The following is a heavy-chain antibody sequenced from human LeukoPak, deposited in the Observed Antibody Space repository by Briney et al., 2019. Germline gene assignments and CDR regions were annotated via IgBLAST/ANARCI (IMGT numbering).Heavy chain of an antibody. V-gene: IGHV3-23*01. CDR1: GFTFSSYA. D-gene: IGHD3-22*01. CDR3: AKDVPDSSGYLRPYYFDY. CDR2: ISGSGGST. J-gene: IGHJ4*02. Sequence: PGGSLRLSCAASGFTFSSYAMSWVRQAPGKGLEWVSAISGSGGSTYYADSVKGRFTISRDNSKNTLYLQMNSLRAEDTAVYYCAKDVPDSSGYLRPYYFDYWGQGTLVTVSS.